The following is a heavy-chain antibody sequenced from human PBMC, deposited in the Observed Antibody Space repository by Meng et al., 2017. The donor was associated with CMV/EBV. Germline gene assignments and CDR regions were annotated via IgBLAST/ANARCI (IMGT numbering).Heavy chain of an antibody. J-gene: IGHJ4*02. Sequence: VQLGLVGAGVKKPGPSVKGSCKASGGTFSSYAISWVRQAPGQGLEWMGGIIPIFGTANYAQKFQGRVTITADESTSTAYMELSSLRSEDTAVYYWARGSGAGTTWSYFDYWGQGTLVTVSS. CDR2: IIPIFGTA. CDR1: GGTFSSYA. CDR3: ARGSGAGTTWSYFDY. D-gene: IGHD1-7*01. V-gene: IGHV1-69*12.